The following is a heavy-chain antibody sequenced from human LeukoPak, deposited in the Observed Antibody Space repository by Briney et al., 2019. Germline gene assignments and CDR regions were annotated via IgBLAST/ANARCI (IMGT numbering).Heavy chain of an antibody. D-gene: IGHD2-15*01. J-gene: IGHJ4*02. Sequence: GGSLRLSCAASGFTFSSYAMSWVRQAPGKGLEWVSAISGSGVSTYYADSVKGRFTISGGNSKNTLYLQMNSLRAEDTAVYYCAKGGYCSGGTCYSFSPIDYWGQGTLVTVSS. CDR2: ISGSGVST. V-gene: IGHV3-23*01. CDR1: GFTFSSYA. CDR3: AKGGYCSGGTCYSFSPIDY.